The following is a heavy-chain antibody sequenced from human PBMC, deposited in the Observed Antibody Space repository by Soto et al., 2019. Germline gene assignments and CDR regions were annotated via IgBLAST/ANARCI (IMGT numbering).Heavy chain of an antibody. J-gene: IGHJ4*02. V-gene: IGHV1-18*01. D-gene: IGHD3-9*01. Sequence: QVPLVQSGAEVKKPGASVKVSCKASGYTFTSYGISWVRQAPGQGLEWMGWISAYNGNTNYAQKLQGRVTMTTDTSTSTAYMELRSLRSDDTAVYYCARDPTLYDILTGEFDYWGQGTLVTVSS. CDR3: ARDPTLYDILTGEFDY. CDR2: ISAYNGNT. CDR1: GYTFTSYG.